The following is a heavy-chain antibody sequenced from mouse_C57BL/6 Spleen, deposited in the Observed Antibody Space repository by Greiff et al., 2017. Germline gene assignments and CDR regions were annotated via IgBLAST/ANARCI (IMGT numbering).Heavy chain of an antibody. CDR1: GFTFSSYG. D-gene: IGHD1-1*02. CDR3: ARHGVTPDARDY. CDR2: ISSGGSYT. V-gene: IGHV5-6*01. J-gene: IGHJ4*01. Sequence: EVKLMESGGDLVKPGGSLKLSCAASGFTFSSYGMSWVRQTPDKRLEWVATISSGGSYTYYPDSVKGRFTISRDNAKNTLDLKMSSLKSEDTAMYYCARHGVTPDARDYWGQGTSVTVSS.